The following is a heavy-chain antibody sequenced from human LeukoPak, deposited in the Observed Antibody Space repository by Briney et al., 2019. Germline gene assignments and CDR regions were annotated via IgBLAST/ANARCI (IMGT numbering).Heavy chain of an antibody. V-gene: IGHV3-30*18. J-gene: IGHJ4*02. CDR1: GFTFSSYW. CDR2: VSDDGSDK. CDR3: AKDGPYTSSFDY. D-gene: IGHD6-13*01. Sequence: PGGSLRLSCAASGFTFSSYWMTWVRQAPTKGLEWVAVVSDDGSDKYYADSVKGRFTISRDNSKNTLYLQMNSLRGEDTAVYYCAKDGPYTSSFDYWGQGTLVTVPS.